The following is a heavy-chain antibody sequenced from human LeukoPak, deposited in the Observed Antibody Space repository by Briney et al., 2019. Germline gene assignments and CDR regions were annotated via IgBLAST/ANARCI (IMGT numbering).Heavy chain of an antibody. Sequence: GGSLRLSCAASGFTLSSYAMSWVRPAPAKGLEWVSAISGSGGSTYYADSVKGRFTISRDNSKNTLYLQMNSLRTEDTAVYYCAKGLGDYIDYFNYWGQGALVTVSS. CDR2: ISGSGGST. CDR1: GFTLSSYA. D-gene: IGHD4-17*01. CDR3: AKGLGDYIDYFNY. V-gene: IGHV3-23*01. J-gene: IGHJ4*02.